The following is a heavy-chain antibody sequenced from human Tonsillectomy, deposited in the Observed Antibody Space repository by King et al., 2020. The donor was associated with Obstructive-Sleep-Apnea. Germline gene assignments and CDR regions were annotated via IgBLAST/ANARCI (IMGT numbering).Heavy chain of an antibody. Sequence: LQLQESGPGLVKPSETLSLTCTVSGGSISSNNYYWVWIRQPPGKGLQWFGNIYYSGSTYYNPSLKSRVTISVDTSKNQFSLKLSSVTAADTAVYYCARGSGYYYVDFDYWGQGTLVTVSS. V-gene: IGHV4-39*07. D-gene: IGHD3-22*01. CDR3: ARGSGYYYVDFDY. CDR2: IYYSGST. J-gene: IGHJ4*02. CDR1: GGSISSNNYY.